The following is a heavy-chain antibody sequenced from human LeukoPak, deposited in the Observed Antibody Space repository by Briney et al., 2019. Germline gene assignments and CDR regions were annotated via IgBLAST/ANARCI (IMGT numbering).Heavy chain of an antibody. J-gene: IGHJ4*02. CDR3: ARRESSNYHFDY. V-gene: IGHV1-18*01. Sequence: ASLKVSCKASGYTFTSYGISWVRQAPGQGLEWMGWISAYNGNTNYAQKLQGRVTMTTDTSTSTAYMELRSLRSDDTAVYYCARRESSNYHFDYWGQGTLVTVSS. CDR1: GYTFTSYG. CDR2: ISAYNGNT. D-gene: IGHD4-11*01.